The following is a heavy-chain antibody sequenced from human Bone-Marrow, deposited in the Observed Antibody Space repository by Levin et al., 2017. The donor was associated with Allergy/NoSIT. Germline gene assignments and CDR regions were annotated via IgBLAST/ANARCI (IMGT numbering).Heavy chain of an antibody. V-gene: IGHV3-66*01. CDR1: GFDVSANY. D-gene: IGHD2-15*01. Sequence: PGGSLRLSCAASGFDVSANYVTWVRQAPGKGLQWVSILYRGGGVSYYADSVKGRFTISRDISKNTVYLQMNSLRAEDTAVYYCASPRPSGGHLGDYWGRGTLVTVSS. J-gene: IGHJ4*01. CDR2: LYRGGGVS. CDR3: ASPRPSGGHLGDY.